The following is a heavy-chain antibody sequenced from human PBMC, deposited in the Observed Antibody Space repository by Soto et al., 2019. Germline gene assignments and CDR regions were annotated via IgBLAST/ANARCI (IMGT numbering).Heavy chain of an antibody. Sequence: GGSLRLSCAASGFTFSGYYMSWIRQAPGKGLEWVSYISNTGGTIYYADSVKGRFTISRDNAKNSLYLQMNSLRAEDTAVYYWTTGHAVAGALFDHWGPGTLVNVSS. CDR3: TTGHAVAGALFDH. J-gene: IGHJ4*02. V-gene: IGHV3-11*01. CDR2: ISNTGGTI. D-gene: IGHD6-19*01. CDR1: GFTFSGYY.